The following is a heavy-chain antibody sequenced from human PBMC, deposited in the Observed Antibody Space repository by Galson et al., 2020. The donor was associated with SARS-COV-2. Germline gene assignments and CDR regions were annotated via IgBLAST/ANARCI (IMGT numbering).Heavy chain of an antibody. CDR2: IYYSGQT. V-gene: IGHV4-59*12. J-gene: IGHJ5*02. Sequence: SEILSLTCKVSGGSMKSYYWSWIRQPPGKGLEWIGDIYYSGQTTYNPSLTSRVSMSVDTSENLFSLSLKSVTAADTATYYCARSESIAALWFDHWGPGTLVTVSS. CDR1: GGSMKSYY. D-gene: IGHD6-6*01. CDR3: ARSESIAALWFDH.